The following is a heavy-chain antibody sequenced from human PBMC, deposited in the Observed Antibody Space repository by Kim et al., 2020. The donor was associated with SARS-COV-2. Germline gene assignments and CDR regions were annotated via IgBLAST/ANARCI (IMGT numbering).Heavy chain of an antibody. J-gene: IGHJ4*02. D-gene: IGHD2-8*01. V-gene: IGHV3-23*01. CDR1: GFAFNTYA. CDR3: AKRVQPNSVYVFWFYFDY. Sequence: GGSLRLSCIASGFAFNTYAMSWVRQAPGKGLEWVSTINHEGSIYYADSVKGRFTISRDVSKNTLYLQMNSLRVEDTAVYFCAKRVQPNSVYVFWFYFDYWGRGTLVTVSS. CDR2: INHEGSI.